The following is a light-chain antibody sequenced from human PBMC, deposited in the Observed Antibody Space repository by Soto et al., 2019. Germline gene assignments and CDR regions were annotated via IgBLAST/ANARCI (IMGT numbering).Light chain of an antibody. CDR2: DAS. CDR3: QQYDNWPLS. CDR1: HNIKRH. J-gene: IGKJ5*01. Sequence: EIVMTQSPATLSVSPGEGATLSCRASHNIKRHLAWYQQKPGQAPRLLIYDASTRATGIPARLSGSGSGTDFTRTISSRHSEDFAVYYCQQYDNWPLSVGQGTRLEIK. V-gene: IGKV3-15*01.